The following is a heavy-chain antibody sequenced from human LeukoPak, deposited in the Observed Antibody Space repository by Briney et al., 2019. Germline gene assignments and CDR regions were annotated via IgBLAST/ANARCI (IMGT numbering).Heavy chain of an antibody. CDR1: GFTFSNAW. CDR3: AKLPISGGFWSGYSGGYYYYMDV. D-gene: IGHD3-3*01. J-gene: IGHJ6*03. Sequence: GGSLRLSCAASGFTFSNAWMSWVRQAPGKGLEWVGRIKSRTDGGTTDYAAPVKGRFTISRDDSKNTLYLQMNSLRAEDTAVYYCAKLPISGGFWSGYSGGYYYYMDVWGKGTTVTVSS. V-gene: IGHV3-15*01. CDR2: IKSRTDGGTT.